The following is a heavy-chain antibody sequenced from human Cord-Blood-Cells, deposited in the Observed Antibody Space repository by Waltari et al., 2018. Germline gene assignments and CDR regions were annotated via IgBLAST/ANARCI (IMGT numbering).Heavy chain of an antibody. CDR2: ISGSGGST. D-gene: IGHD6-13*01. J-gene: IGHJ4*02. Sequence: EVQLLESGGGLVQPGGSLRLSCAASGFTFSSYAMSWVRQAPGKGLEWVSAISGSGGSTYYADSVKGRFTISRDKSKNTLYLQMNSLRAEDTAVYYCAKSKAAAGTPFDYWGQGTLVTVSS. CDR1: GFTFSSYA. CDR3: AKSKAAAGTPFDY. V-gene: IGHV3-23*01.